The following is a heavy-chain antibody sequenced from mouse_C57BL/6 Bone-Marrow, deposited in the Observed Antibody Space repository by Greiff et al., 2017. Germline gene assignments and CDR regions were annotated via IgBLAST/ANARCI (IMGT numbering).Heavy chain of an antibody. Sequence: VQLQQSGAELARPGASVKLSCKASGYTFTSYGISWVKQRTGQGLEWIGEIYPRSGNTYYTEKFKGKATLTADKSSSTAYIELRSLTSEDSAVYFGARELYWYVDVWGTGTTVTVSS. CDR3: ARELYWYVDV. CDR1: GYTFTSYG. CDR2: IYPRSGNT. J-gene: IGHJ1*03. V-gene: IGHV1-81*01.